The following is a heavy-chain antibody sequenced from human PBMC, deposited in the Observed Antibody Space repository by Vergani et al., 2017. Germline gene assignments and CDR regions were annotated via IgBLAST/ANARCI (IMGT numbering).Heavy chain of an antibody. J-gene: IGHJ6*02. CDR3: AKGVYCSSTSCYEGRGYYYGMGV. D-gene: IGHD2-2*01. Sequence: EVHLVESGGGSVQPGGSLRLSCEASGFSFPGYAMSWVRQAPGKGLEWVSGISGSGGNTYYANSVKGRFTISRDNSKNTLYLQMNSLRADDTAVYYCAKGVYCSSTSCYEGRGYYYGMGVWGQGTTVTFSS. V-gene: IGHV3-23*04. CDR2: ISGSGGNT. CDR1: GFSFPGYA.